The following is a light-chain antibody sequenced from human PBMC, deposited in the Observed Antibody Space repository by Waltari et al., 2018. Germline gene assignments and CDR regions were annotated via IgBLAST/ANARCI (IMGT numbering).Light chain of an antibody. CDR3: QQGNSFPHT. Sequence: DIQMTQSPSSVSASVGDRVTITCRASQGISNWLAWYQQKPGKAPNLLIYAASSLQGVPPRFSGSGSGTDFTLTISSLQPEDFATYYCQQGNSFPHTFGGGTKVELK. CDR2: AAS. J-gene: IGKJ4*01. V-gene: IGKV1-12*01. CDR1: QGISNW.